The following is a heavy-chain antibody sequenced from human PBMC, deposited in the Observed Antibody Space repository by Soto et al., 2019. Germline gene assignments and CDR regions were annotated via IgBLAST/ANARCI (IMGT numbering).Heavy chain of an antibody. Sequence: VELVQSGSEVKKPGSSVKVSCKTSGGPFTSFDDNWVRQAPGQGLEWMGGIIPIFGTTNYAQKFQGRVTITADMPTTTAYMELGSLRSDATAVYFCAVGLSGSYYQNGMDVWGLGTTVIVS. CDR2: IIPIFGTT. CDR3: AVGLSGSYYQNGMDV. CDR1: GGPFTSFD. V-gene: IGHV1-69*06. D-gene: IGHD1-26*01. J-gene: IGHJ6*02.